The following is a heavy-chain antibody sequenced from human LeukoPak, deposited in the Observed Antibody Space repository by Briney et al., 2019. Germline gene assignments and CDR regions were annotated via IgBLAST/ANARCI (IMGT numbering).Heavy chain of an antibody. Sequence: SETLSLTCSVSGGSISSDYWNWIRQPPGKGLEWIGYIYYTGSTDSNPSLKSRVTISIDTSKNQFSLRLSSVTAADTAVYYCARGHSSGYYQGGGWFDPWGQGTLVTVSS. V-gene: IGHV4-59*01. CDR1: GGSISSDY. D-gene: IGHD3-22*01. CDR2: IYYTGST. CDR3: ARGHSSGYYQGGGWFDP. J-gene: IGHJ5*02.